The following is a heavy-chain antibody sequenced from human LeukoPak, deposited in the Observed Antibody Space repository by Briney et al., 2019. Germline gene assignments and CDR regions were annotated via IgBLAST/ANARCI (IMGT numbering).Heavy chain of an antibody. CDR3: ARGSAPYCGGDCYPGY. CDR1: GGTFSSYA. V-gene: IGHV1-69*04. D-gene: IGHD2-21*02. Sequence: SVKVSCKASGGTFSSYAISWVRQAPGQGLEWMGRIIPILGIANYAQKFQGRVTITADKSTSTAYMELSGLRSEDTAVYYCARGSAPYCGGDCYPGYWGQGTLVTVSS. J-gene: IGHJ4*02. CDR2: IIPILGIA.